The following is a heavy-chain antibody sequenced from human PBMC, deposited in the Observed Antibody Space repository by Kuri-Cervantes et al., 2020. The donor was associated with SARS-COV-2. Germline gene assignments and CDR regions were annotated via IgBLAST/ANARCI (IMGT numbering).Heavy chain of an antibody. Sequence: GESLKISCKGAGYSFSDYWIGWVRQMPGKGLEWMGIIYPGDSDTRYRPSFQGRVTISADTSIGIAYLRWSSLRASDTAIYYCARAVSGVSNPYYFDYWGPGTLVTVSS. J-gene: IGHJ4*02. CDR3: ARAVSGVSNPYYFDY. D-gene: IGHD3-10*01. CDR1: GYSFSDYW. CDR2: IYPGDSDT. V-gene: IGHV5-51*01.